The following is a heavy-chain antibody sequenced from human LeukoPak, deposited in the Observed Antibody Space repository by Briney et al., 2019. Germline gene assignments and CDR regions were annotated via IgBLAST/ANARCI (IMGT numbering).Heavy chain of an antibody. CDR3: AEVGITMIGGV. CDR2: ISSSGSTI. Sequence: PGGSLRLSCAASGFTFSSYEMNWVRQAPGKGLERVSYISSSGSTIYYADSVKGRFTISRDNAKNSLYLQMNSLRAEDTAVYYCAEVGITMIGGVWGKGATATVSS. V-gene: IGHV3-48*03. J-gene: IGHJ6*03. CDR1: GFTFSSYE. D-gene: IGHD3-10*02.